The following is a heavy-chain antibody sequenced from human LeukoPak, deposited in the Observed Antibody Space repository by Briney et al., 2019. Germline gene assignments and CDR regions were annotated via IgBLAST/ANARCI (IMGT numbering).Heavy chain of an antibody. CDR2: ISGSGGST. CDR3: AKYCSGGSCYLDY. CDR1: GFTFSSYA. Sequence: GGSLRLSCAASGFTFSSYAMSWVRQAPGKGLEWVSAISGSGGSTYYADSVKGRFTIPRDNSKNTLYLQMNSLRAEDTAVYYCAKYCSGGSCYLDYWGQGTLVTVSS. V-gene: IGHV3-23*01. J-gene: IGHJ4*02. D-gene: IGHD2-15*01.